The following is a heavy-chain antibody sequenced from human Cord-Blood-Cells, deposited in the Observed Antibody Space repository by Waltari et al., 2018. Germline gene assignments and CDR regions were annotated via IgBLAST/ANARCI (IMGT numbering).Heavy chain of an antibody. D-gene: IGHD3-9*01. J-gene: IGHJ4*02. CDR2: IGSSSIYK. CDR3: ARVLDYDILTGYYFDY. Sequence: EVQLVESGGGLVKPGGSLRLSCAASGFTFSSYSMNWVRQAPGKGLEWVASIGSSSIYKYYADSVKGRVTISRDNAKNALYLQMNSLRAEDTAVYYFARVLDYDILTGYYFDYWGQGTLVTVSS. CDR1: GFTFSSYS. V-gene: IGHV3-21*01.